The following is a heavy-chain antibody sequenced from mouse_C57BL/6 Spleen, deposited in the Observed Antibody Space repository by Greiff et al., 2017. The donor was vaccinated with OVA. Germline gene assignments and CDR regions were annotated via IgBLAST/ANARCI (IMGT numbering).Heavy chain of an antibody. CDR1: GYTFTSYW. Sequence: QVQLQQPGAELVRPGSSVKLSCKASGYTFTSYWMHWVKQRPIQGLEWIGNIDPSDSETHYNQKFKDKATLTVDKSSSTAYMQLSSLTSEDSAVYYCATLYGSSQYYFDYWGQGTTLTVSS. CDR3: ATLYGSSQYYFDY. D-gene: IGHD1-1*01. J-gene: IGHJ2*01. CDR2: IDPSDSET. V-gene: IGHV1-52*01.